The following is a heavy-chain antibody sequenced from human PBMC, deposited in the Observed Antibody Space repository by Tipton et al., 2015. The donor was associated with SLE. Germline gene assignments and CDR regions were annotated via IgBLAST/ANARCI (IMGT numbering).Heavy chain of an antibody. CDR3: ARGATGSSSWYY. D-gene: IGHD6-13*01. V-gene: IGHV4-39*07. CDR1: GGSISSSSYY. Sequence: TLSLTCTVSGGSISSSSYYWGWIRQPPGKGLEWIGSIYYSGSTYYNPSLKSRVTISVDTSKNQFSLKLSSVTAADTAVYYCARGATGSSSWYYWGQGTLLTVSS. CDR2: IYYSGST. J-gene: IGHJ4*02.